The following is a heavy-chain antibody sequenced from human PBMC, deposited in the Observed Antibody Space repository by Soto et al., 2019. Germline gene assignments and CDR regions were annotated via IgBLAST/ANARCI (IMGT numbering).Heavy chain of an antibody. J-gene: IGHJ6*02. V-gene: IGHV4-30-4*01. CDR2: IYYSGST. D-gene: IGHD3-3*01. Sequence: SETLSLTCTVSGGSISSGDYYWSWIRQPPGKGLEWIGYIYYSGSTYYNPSLKSRVTISVDTSKNQFSLKLSSVTAADTAVYYCARVNITIFGVDYYYYGMDVWGQGTTVTVSS. CDR3: ARVNITIFGVDYYYYGMDV. CDR1: GGSISSGDYY.